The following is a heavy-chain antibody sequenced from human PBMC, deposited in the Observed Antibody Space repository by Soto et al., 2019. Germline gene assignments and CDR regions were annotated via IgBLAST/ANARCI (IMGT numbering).Heavy chain of an antibody. CDR1: GYAFTSYG. CDR2: ISAYNGHT. V-gene: IGHV1-18*04. CDR3: ASDQTTQWEVRPPGY. J-gene: IGHJ4*02. D-gene: IGHD1-26*01. Sequence: QVQLVQSGPEVKKPGASVKISCKASGYAFTSYGLSWVRQAPGQGLEWMGCISAYNGHTHYAQNLQGRVTMTTDTSTTTAYMELRSLRSDDTAVYYCASDQTTQWEVRPPGYWGPGTLVTVS.